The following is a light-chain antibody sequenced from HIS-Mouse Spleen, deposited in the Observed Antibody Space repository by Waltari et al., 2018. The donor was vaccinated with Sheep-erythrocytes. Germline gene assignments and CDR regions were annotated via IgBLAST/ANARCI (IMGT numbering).Light chain of an antibody. Sequence: DIQMTQSPSSLAASVVDRVTITCQASQDISNYLNLYKQKPGKAPKLLIYYASNLETGVPSRFSGSGSGTDFTFTISSLQPEDIATYYCQQYDNLFTFGPGTKVDIK. J-gene: IGKJ3*01. CDR1: QDISNY. CDR2: YAS. V-gene: IGKV1-33*01. CDR3: QQYDNLFT.